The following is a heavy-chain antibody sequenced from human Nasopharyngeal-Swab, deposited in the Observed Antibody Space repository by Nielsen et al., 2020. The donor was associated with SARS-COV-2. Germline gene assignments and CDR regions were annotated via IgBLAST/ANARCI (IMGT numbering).Heavy chain of an antibody. V-gene: IGHV5-10-1*01. D-gene: IGHD3-22*01. CDR2: IDPSDSYT. CDR3: ARMSVYDSSGYYPPYFDY. J-gene: IGHJ4*02. CDR1: GYSFTSYW. Sequence: GGSLRLSCKGSGYSFTSYWISWVRQMPGKGLEWMGRIDPSDSYTNYSPSFQGHVTISADKSISTAYLQWSSLKASDTAMYYCARMSVYDSSGYYPPYFDYWGQGTLVTVSS.